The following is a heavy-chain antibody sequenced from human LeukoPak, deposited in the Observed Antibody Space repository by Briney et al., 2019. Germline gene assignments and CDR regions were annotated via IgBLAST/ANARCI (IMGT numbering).Heavy chain of an antibody. Sequence: GGSLRLSCAASGFTFSDYYMSWIRQAPGKGLEWVSYISSSGSTIYYADSVKGRFTISRDNAKNTLYLQMNSLRAEDTAVYYCARDRGDSSSWYYFDYWGQGTLVTVSS. V-gene: IGHV3-11*04. CDR3: ARDRGDSSSWYYFDY. CDR2: ISSSGSTI. D-gene: IGHD6-13*01. J-gene: IGHJ4*02. CDR1: GFTFSDYY.